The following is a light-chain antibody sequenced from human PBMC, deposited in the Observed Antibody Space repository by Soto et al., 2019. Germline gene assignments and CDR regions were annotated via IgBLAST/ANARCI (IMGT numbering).Light chain of an antibody. CDR1: QSVTSN. J-gene: IGKJ5*01. Sequence: ELLMTQYPATLSLPPGDRATLSWRASQSVTSNLAWYQQKPGQAPRLLIYGASTRATGIPARFSGSGSGTAFTLTISSLQSEDFAVYYCQQYNNWPTITFGQGTRLEIK. CDR3: QQYNNWPTIT. CDR2: GAS. V-gene: IGKV3-15*01.